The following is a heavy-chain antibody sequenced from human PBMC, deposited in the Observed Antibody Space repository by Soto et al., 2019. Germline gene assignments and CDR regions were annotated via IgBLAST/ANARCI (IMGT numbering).Heavy chain of an antibody. CDR2: ISGSGGST. V-gene: IGHV3-23*01. Sequence: GGSLRLSCAASGFTFSSYAMSWVRQAPWKGLEWVSAISGSGGSTYYADSVKGRFTISRDNSKNTLYLQMNSLRAEDTAVYYCAKSGRVIVGATTLDYWGQGTLVTVSS. J-gene: IGHJ4*02. CDR3: AKSGRVIVGATTLDY. D-gene: IGHD1-26*01. CDR1: GFTFSSYA.